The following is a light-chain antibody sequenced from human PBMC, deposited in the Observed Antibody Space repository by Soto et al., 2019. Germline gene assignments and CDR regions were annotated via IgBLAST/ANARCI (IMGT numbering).Light chain of an antibody. CDR2: AAS. V-gene: IGKV1-9*01. CDR3: QQLNSYPLT. CDR1: KGISSY. Sequence: DIQLTQSPSFLSASVGDRVTITCRASKGISSYLAWYQQKPGKAPKLLIYAASTLQSGVPSRFSGSGSGTESTLTISSLQPEDFATYYCQQLNSYPLTFGGGTKVEIK. J-gene: IGKJ4*01.